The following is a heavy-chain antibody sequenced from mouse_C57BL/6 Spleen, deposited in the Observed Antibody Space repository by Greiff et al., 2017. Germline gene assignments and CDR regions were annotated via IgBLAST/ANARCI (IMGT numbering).Heavy chain of an antibody. Sequence: VQVVESGAELMKPGASVKLSCKATGYTFTGYWIEWVKQRPGHGLEWIGEILPGRGSTNYNEKFKGKATFTADTSSNTAYMQLSSLTTEDSAIYYCARNGYDRGHYYAMDYWGQGTSVTVSS. D-gene: IGHD2-2*01. CDR2: ILPGRGST. V-gene: IGHV1-9*01. J-gene: IGHJ4*01. CDR3: ARNGYDRGHYYAMDY. CDR1: GYTFTGYW.